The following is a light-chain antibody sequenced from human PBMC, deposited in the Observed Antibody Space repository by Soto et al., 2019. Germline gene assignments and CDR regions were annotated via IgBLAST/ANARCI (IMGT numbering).Light chain of an antibody. Sequence: QAVVTQPPSASGTPGQRVTISCSGSSSNIGSNTVNWYQQLPGTATKLLIYSNNQRPSGVPDRFSGSKSGTSAPLTTSGLQAEDDADYYCAAWDGRRDVVFGGGTQLTVL. CDR2: SNN. CDR1: SSNIGSNT. CDR3: AAWDGRRDVV. J-gene: IGLJ2*01. V-gene: IGLV1-44*01.